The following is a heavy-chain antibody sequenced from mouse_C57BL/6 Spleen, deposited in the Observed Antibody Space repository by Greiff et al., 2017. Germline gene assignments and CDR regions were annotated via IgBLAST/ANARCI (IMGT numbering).Heavy chain of an antibody. V-gene: IGHV14-4*01. CDR2: IDPENGDT. Sequence: DVQLVESGAELVRPGASVKLSCTASGFNIKDDYMHWVKQRPEQGLEWIGWIDPENGDTEYASKFQGKATITADTSSNTAYLQLSSLTSEDTAVYYCTTSYYGSSFYWYFDVWGTGTTVTVSS. D-gene: IGHD1-1*01. CDR1: GFNIKDDY. J-gene: IGHJ1*03. CDR3: TTSYYGSSFYWYFDV.